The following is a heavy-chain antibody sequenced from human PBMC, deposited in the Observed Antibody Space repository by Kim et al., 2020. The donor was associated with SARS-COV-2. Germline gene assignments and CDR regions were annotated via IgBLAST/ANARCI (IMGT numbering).Heavy chain of an antibody. V-gene: IGHV1-18*01. CDR1: GYTFTSYG. D-gene: IGHD1-26*01. J-gene: IGHJ5*02. CDR3: ARVRNSGSYDGRGWFDP. CDR2: ISAYNGNT. Sequence: ASVKVSCKASGYTFTSYGISWVRQAPGQGLEWMGWISAYNGNTNYAQKLQGRVTMTTDTSTSTAYMELRSLRSDDTAVYYCARVRNSGSYDGRGWFDPWGQGTLVTVSS.